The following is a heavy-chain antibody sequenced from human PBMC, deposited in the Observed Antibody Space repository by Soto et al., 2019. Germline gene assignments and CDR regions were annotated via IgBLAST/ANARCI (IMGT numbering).Heavy chain of an antibody. CDR2: ISADGRDL. D-gene: IGHD3-16*02. CDR3: AKDRGIIVKAGDAFDV. CDR1: GFTLSHYV. J-gene: IGHJ3*01. Sequence: QVQLVESGGGVVQPGGSLRLSCAASGFTLSHYVMHWVRQAPGKGPEWVAAISADGRDLFYAASVEGRFTISRDNSKNTVSLQMNTLRAEDTALYYCAKDRGIIVKAGDAFDVWGQGTMVTVSS. V-gene: IGHV3-30*18.